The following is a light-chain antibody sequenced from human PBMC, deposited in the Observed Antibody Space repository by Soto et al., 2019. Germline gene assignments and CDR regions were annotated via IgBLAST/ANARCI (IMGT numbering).Light chain of an antibody. Sequence: QSALTQPASVSAAPGQKVTISCSGSSSNIGNNYVSWYQQLPGTAPKLLIYDNNKRPSGIPDRFSGSKSGTSATLGITGLQTGDEADYYCGTWDSSLSANWVFGGGTKLTVL. V-gene: IGLV1-51*01. CDR2: DNN. CDR1: SSNIGNNY. J-gene: IGLJ3*02. CDR3: GTWDSSLSANWV.